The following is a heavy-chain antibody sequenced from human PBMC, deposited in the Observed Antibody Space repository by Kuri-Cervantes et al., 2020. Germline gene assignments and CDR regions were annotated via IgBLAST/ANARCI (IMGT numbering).Heavy chain of an antibody. D-gene: IGHD1-26*01. V-gene: IGHV3-21*01. CDR2: ISSSSSYI. CDR3: ARDPVGATTGAPLY. CDR1: GFTFSSYS. J-gene: IGHJ4*02. Sequence: GGSLRLSCAASGFTFSSYSMNWVRQAPGKGLEWVSSISSSSSYIYYADSVKGRFTISRDNAKNSLYLQMNSLRAEDTAVYYCARDPVGATTGAPLYWGQGTLVTVSS.